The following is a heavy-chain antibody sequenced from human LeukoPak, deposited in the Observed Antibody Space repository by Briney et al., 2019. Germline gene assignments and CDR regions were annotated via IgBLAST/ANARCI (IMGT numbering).Heavy chain of an antibody. V-gene: IGHV1-69*01. CDR1: GGTFSSYA. CDR3: ARGSGLGSYYDWFDP. Sequence: SVKVSCKASGGTFSSYAISWVRQAPGQGLEWMGGIIPIFGTANYAQKFQGGVTITADESTSTAYMELSSLRSEDTAVYYCARGSGLGSYYDWFDPWGQGTLVTVSS. J-gene: IGHJ5*02. D-gene: IGHD1-26*01. CDR2: IIPIFGTA.